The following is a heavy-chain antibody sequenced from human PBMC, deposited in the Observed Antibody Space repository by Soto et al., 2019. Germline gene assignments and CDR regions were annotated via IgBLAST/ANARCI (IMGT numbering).Heavy chain of an antibody. CDR3: ARGPLYGSGSHITKKMVPY. D-gene: IGHD3-10*01. CDR2: INAGNGNT. Sequence: GASVKVSCKASGHTFTSYAMHWVRQAPGQRLEWMGWINAGNGNTKYSQKFQGRVTITRDTSASTAYMELSSLRSEDTAVYYCARGPLYGSGSHITKKMVPYWGQGTLVTVSS. J-gene: IGHJ4*02. V-gene: IGHV1-3*01. CDR1: GHTFTSYA.